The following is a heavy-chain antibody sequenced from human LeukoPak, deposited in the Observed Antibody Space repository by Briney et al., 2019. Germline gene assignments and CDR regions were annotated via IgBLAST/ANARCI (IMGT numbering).Heavy chain of an antibody. V-gene: IGHV3-30*03. CDR1: GFTFSRYG. CDR3: VRGPRVGAAGFVYYHYMDV. Sequence: GGSLRLSCAASGFTFSRYGIHWVRQAPGKGLEWVAVISYDGAKKNYADSVKGRFTISRDNSKNTQYLQMNSLRAEDTAVYYCVRGPRVGAAGFVYYHYMDVWGKGTTVTVSS. CDR2: ISYDGAKK. J-gene: IGHJ6*03. D-gene: IGHD1-26*01.